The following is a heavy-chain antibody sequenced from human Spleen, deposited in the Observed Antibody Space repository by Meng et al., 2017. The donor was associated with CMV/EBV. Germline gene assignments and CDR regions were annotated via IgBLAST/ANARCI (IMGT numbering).Heavy chain of an antibody. CDR3: ARGDSRFGELVY. D-gene: IGHD3-10*01. V-gene: IGHV4-61*08. CDR1: GGSVSSGGYY. J-gene: IGHJ4*02. Sequence: SETLSLTCTVSGGSVSSGGYYWNWIRQPPGKGLEWVGYIYYSGSSNYNPSLKSRVTISLDTSKNQFSLKLTSVTAADTAVYYCARGDSRFGELVYWGQGPLVTVSS. CDR2: IYYSGSS.